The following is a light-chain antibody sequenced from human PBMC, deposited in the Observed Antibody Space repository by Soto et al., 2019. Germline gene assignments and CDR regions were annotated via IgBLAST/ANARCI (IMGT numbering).Light chain of an antibody. CDR2: EVN. CDR1: NSEIGAYDY. J-gene: IGLJ1*01. CDR3: WSYQGRSRYV. V-gene: IGLV2-14*01. Sequence: QSLLHKPASLSGSAEQSITISCTGANSEIGAYDYVSWFQQHPVKAPHLMISEVNNRPSGVPNRVSAYTSVNTAHLTIYGLQVEDEADYYRWSYQGRSRYVFGTGNRVTTL.